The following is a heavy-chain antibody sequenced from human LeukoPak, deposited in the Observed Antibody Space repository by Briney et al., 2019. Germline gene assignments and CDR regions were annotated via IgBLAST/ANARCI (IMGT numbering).Heavy chain of an antibody. D-gene: IGHD2-15*01. J-gene: IGHJ6*03. CDR2: ISSDGSRK. Sequence: PGGSLRLSCAASGFTFTSYAMHWVRQAPGKGLEWVAVISSDGSRKYYADSVKGRFTVSRDNSKNTLYLQMNSLRPVDTAIFYCARDWWGDGTSYYYYYYMDVWGKGTTVTVSS. CDR3: ARDWWGDGTSYYYYYYMDV. V-gene: IGHV3-30*03. CDR1: GFTFTSYA.